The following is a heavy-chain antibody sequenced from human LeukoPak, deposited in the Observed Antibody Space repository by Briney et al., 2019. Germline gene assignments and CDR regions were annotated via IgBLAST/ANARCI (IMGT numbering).Heavy chain of an antibody. Sequence: KPSGTLSLTCTVSGGSISSSSYYWGWIRQPPGKGLEWIGSIYYTGNTFYNPSLKSRLTISVDTSKNQFSLKLSSVTAADTAVYYCARDYYMLRGLHWFDPWGQGTLVTVSS. CDR2: IYYTGNT. J-gene: IGHJ5*02. D-gene: IGHD3-10*01. V-gene: IGHV4-39*07. CDR1: GGSISSSSYY. CDR3: ARDYYMLRGLHWFDP.